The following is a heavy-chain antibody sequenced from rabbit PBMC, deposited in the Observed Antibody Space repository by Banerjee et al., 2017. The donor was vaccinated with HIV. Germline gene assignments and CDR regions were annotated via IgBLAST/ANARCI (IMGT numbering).Heavy chain of an antibody. CDR2: IYPDYGIT. Sequence: QEQLEESGGDLVKPEGSLTLTCTASGFTFSSYWICWVRQAPGKGLEWIGCIYPDYGITDYANWVSGRFTISKTSSTTVTLQMTSLTAADTATYFCARSLAGSDYRLGFNLWGPGTLVTVS. CDR3: ARSLAGSDYRLGFNL. J-gene: IGHJ4*01. D-gene: IGHD4-2*01. CDR1: GFTFSSYW. V-gene: IGHV1S45*01.